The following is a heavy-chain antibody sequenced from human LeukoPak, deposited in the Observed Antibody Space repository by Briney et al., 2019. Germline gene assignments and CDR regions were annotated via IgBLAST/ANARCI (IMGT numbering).Heavy chain of an antibody. D-gene: IGHD2-21*02. CDR1: GGTFSSYA. CDR2: IIPIFGTA. J-gene: IGHJ4*02. Sequence: GSSVKVSCKASGGTFSSYAISWVRQAPGQGLEWMGGIIPIFGTANYAQKFQGRVTITADESTSTAYMELSSLRSEDTAVYYCARAITYCGGDCYSAHFVDWGQGTLVTVSS. V-gene: IGHV1-69*01. CDR3: ARAITYCGGDCYSAHFVD.